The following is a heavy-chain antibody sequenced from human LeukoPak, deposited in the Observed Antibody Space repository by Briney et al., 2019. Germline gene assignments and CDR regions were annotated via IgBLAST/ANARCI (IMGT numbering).Heavy chain of an antibody. D-gene: IGHD2-15*01. J-gene: IGHJ5*02. CDR3: ARTTQTYCSGGSCHPNWFDP. V-gene: IGHV1-18*01. CDR1: GYTFTSYG. Sequence: ASVKVSCKASGYTFTSYGISWVRQAPGQALEWMGWISAYNGNTNYAQKLQGRVTMTTDTSTSTAYMELRSLRSDDTAVYYCARTTQTYCSGGSCHPNWFDPWGQGTLVTVSS. CDR2: ISAYNGNT.